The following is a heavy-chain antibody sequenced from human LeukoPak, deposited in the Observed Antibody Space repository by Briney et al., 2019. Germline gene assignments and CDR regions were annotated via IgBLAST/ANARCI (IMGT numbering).Heavy chain of an antibody. D-gene: IGHD4-17*01. CDR2: ISSSSSYI. CDR3: ARERGMGYGDYLDY. J-gene: IGHJ4*02. CDR1: GFSFSSYS. Sequence: GGSLRLSCAASGFSFSSYSMNWVRQAPGQGLEWVSSISSSSSYIYYADSVKGRFTISRDNAKNSLYLQMNSLRAEDTAVYYCARERGMGYGDYLDYWGQGTLVTVSS. V-gene: IGHV3-21*01.